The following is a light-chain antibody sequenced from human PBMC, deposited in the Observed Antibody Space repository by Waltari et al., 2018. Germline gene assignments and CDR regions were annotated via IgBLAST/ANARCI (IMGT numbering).Light chain of an antibody. J-gene: IGLJ2*01. CDR2: EVT. V-gene: IGLV2-23*02. CDR3: CSYAGSRIVV. Sequence: QSALTQPASVSGSPGQSITISCTGTSSDVGNYNLVSWYQHHPGKVPKPMIDEVTKRPSGMSNRFSGSKSGNTASLTISGLQAEDEGDYYCCSYAGSRIVVFGGGTKMTVL. CDR1: SSDVGNYNL.